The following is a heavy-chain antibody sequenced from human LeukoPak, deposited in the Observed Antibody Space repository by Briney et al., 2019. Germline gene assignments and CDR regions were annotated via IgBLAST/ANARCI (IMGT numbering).Heavy chain of an antibody. CDR3: ARDERGDY. J-gene: IGHJ4*02. CDR1: GFTFSSYW. V-gene: IGHV3-48*01. Sequence: GGSLRLSCAASGFTFSSYWMHWVRQAPGKGLEWVSYISSSSSTIYYADSVKGRFTISRDNAKNSLYLQMNSLRAEDTAVYYCARDERGDYWGQGTLVTVSS. D-gene: IGHD3-16*01. CDR2: ISSSSSTI.